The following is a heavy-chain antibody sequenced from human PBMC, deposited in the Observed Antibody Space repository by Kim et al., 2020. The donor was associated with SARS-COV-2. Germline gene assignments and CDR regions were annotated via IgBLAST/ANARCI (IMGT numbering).Heavy chain of an antibody. D-gene: IGHD3-10*01. CDR1: GGSISSYY. CDR3: ARDFGRGRFSWFDP. J-gene: IGHJ5*02. V-gene: IGHV4-4*07. Sequence: SETLSLTCTVSGGSISSYYWSWIRQPAGKGLEWIGRIYTSGSTNYNPSLKSRVTMSVDTSKNQFSLKLSSVTAADTAVYYCARDFGRGRFSWFDPWGQGTLVTVSS. CDR2: IYTSGST.